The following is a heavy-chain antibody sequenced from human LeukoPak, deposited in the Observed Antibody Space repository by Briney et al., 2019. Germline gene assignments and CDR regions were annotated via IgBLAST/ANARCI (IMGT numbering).Heavy chain of an antibody. J-gene: IGHJ4*02. Sequence: SETLSLTCAVSGYSISSGYYWGWIRQPPGKGREGIGSIYHSGSTYYNPSLKGRVTISVATSKNQFSLKLSSVTAADTAVYYCARGDSSGYCDYWGQGTLVTVSS. V-gene: IGHV4-38-2*01. CDR2: IYHSGST. D-gene: IGHD3-22*01. CDR3: ARGDSSGYCDY. CDR1: GYSISSGYY.